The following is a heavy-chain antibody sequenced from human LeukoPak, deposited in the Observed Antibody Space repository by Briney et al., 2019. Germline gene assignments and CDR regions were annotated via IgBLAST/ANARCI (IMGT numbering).Heavy chain of an antibody. Sequence: PGGSLRLSCTVSEFIFSSYDMSWVRQAPGKGLEWVSTISGSGGRTYYADSVKGRFSISRDNSKNTLYLQMDSLRGEDTARYYCVSFYETYWGRGTLVTVSS. CDR2: ISGSGGRT. CDR3: VSFYETY. CDR1: EFIFSSYD. V-gene: IGHV3-23*01. D-gene: IGHD2-2*01. J-gene: IGHJ4*02.